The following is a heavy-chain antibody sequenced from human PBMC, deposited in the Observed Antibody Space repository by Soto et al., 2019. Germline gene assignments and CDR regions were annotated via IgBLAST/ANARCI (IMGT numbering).Heavy chain of an antibody. J-gene: IGHJ4*02. D-gene: IGHD5-12*01. CDR2: IIPIFGTA. CDR1: GGTFSSYA. Sequence: SVKVSCKASGGTFSSYAISWVRQAPRQGLEWMGGIIPIFGTANYAQKFQGRVTITADESTSTAYMELSSLRSEDTAVYYCARGRDGYNPGGFDYWGQGTLVTVS. V-gene: IGHV1-69*13. CDR3: ARGRDGYNPGGFDY.